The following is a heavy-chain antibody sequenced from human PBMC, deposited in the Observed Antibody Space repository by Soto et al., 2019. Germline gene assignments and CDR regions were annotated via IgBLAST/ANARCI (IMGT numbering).Heavy chain of an antibody. Sequence: QLQLQESGSGLVKPSQTLSLTCAVSGGSISSGGYSWSWIRQPPGKGLEWIGYIYHSGSTYYNPSLKSRVTISVDRSKNQFSLKLSSVPAADTAVYSCAAGGALPRYYWGQGTLVTVSS. J-gene: IGHJ4*02. CDR1: GGSISSGGYS. D-gene: IGHD1-26*01. V-gene: IGHV4-30-2*01. CDR2: IYHSGST. CDR3: AAGGALPRYY.